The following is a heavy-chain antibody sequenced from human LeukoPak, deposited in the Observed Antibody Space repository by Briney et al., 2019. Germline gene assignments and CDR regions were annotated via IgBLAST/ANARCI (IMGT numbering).Heavy chain of an antibody. D-gene: IGHD3-10*01. CDR1: GGTFSSYA. Sequence: PGGSLRLSCAASGGTFSSYAISWVRQAPGQGLEWMGGIIPIFGTANYAQKFQGRVTITADESTSTAYMELSSLRSEDTAVYYCARGGLLWFGELHEYYYYYMDVWGKGTTVTISS. J-gene: IGHJ6*03. CDR3: ARGGLLWFGELHEYYYYYMDV. V-gene: IGHV1-69*01. CDR2: IIPIFGTA.